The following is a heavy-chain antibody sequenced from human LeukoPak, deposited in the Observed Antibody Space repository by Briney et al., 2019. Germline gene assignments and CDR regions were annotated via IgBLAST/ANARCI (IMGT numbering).Heavy chain of an antibody. CDR1: GCTFSSYW. D-gene: IGHD1-14*01. CDR3: ARDLGRSDY. V-gene: IGHV3-7*01. J-gene: IGHJ4*02. CDR2: IKHGGSEK. Sequence: EGSLRLSCGAAGCTFSSYWMSWVRQAPGGGLLWVAYIKHGGSEKNYVAAVKGRLTISRDNAKNSLYLQMNSLRAEDTAVYYCARDLGRSDYWGQGTLVTVSS.